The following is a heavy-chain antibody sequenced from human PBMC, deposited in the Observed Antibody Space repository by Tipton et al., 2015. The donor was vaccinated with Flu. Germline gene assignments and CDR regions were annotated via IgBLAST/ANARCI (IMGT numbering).Heavy chain of an antibody. J-gene: IGHJ5*01. CDR1: GSSIGSDYY. CDR2: VHRSGNA. V-gene: IGHV4-38-2*01. D-gene: IGHD4-11*01. Sequence: TLSLTCSVSGSSIGSDYYWGWIRQPPGQGLEWIGNVHRSGNAYYSPSFKSRVSMSVDTSRNQFSLEMRSVTASDTAVYYCARRDYNNYVSDPKNWFNSWGLGTLVTVSS. CDR3: ARRDYNNYVSDPKNWFNS.